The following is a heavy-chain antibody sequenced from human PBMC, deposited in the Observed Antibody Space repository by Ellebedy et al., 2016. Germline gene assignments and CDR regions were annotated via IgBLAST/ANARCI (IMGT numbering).Heavy chain of an antibody. CDR3: AREYLRGYGDYHFDY. V-gene: IGHV1-69*13. CDR2: IIPIFGTA. Sequence: SVKVSXXASGGTFSSYAISWVRQAPGQGLEWMGGIIPIFGTANYAQKFQGRVTITADESTSTAYMELSSLRSEDTAVYYRAREYLRGYGDYHFDYWGQGTLVTVSS. J-gene: IGHJ4*02. D-gene: IGHD4-17*01. CDR1: GGTFSSYA.